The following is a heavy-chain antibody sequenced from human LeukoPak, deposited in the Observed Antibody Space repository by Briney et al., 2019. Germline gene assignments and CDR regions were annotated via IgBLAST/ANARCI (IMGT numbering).Heavy chain of an antibody. CDR3: ARVGGSGSYYNVFDP. D-gene: IGHD3-10*01. J-gene: IGHJ5*02. CDR1: GRSISSGGYY. V-gene: IGHV4-30-4*01. Sequence: SPTLSLTGTVSGRSISSGGYYWSWLRQPPGKGLQRIGYIYYSGSTYYNPSLKSRVTISVDTSKNKFSMKLSSVTDAETAVYYCARVGGSGSYYNVFDPWGQGTLVTVSS. CDR2: IYYSGST.